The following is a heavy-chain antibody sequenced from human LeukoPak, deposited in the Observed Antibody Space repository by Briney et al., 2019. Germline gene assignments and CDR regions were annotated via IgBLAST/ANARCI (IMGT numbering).Heavy chain of an antibody. D-gene: IGHD6-13*01. CDR3: ARGEQQLVPSWFDP. CDR1: GGSISSGDYY. Sequence: PSQTLSLTCTVSGGSISSGDYYWSWNRQPPGTGLEWIGYIYYSGSTYYNPSLKSRVTISVDTSKNQFSLKLSSVTAADTAVYYCARGEQQLVPSWFDPWGQGTLVTVSS. CDR2: IYYSGST. J-gene: IGHJ5*02. V-gene: IGHV4-30-4*08.